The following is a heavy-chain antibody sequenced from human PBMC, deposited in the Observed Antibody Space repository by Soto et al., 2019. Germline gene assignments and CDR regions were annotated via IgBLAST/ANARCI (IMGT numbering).Heavy chain of an antibody. V-gene: IGHV4-30-4*01. Sequence: QVQLQESGPGLVKPSQTLSLTCTVSGGSISSGDYYWSWIRQPPGKGLEWIGYIYYSGSTYYNPCPKSRVTISVDTSNNQFSLKLSSVTAADTAVYYCARDVRGSYFDYWGQGTLVTVSS. CDR3: ARDVRGSYFDY. CDR2: IYYSGST. D-gene: IGHD3-16*01. CDR1: GGSISSGDYY. J-gene: IGHJ4*02.